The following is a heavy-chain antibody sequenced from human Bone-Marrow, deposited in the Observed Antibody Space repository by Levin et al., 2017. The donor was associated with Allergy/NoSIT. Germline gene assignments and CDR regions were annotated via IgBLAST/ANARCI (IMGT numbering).Heavy chain of an antibody. V-gene: IGHV4-4*02. CDR1: GGSISDTW. Sequence: SQTLSLTCAVSGGSISDTWWSWVRQPPGKGLEWIGEIYHSGSTIYNPSLKSRVAISVDQSKTQFSLKLSSVTAADTAVYYCRTRGYHYYTDVWGKGTTVTVSS. J-gene: IGHJ6*03. D-gene: IGHD1-14*01. CDR2: IYHSGST. CDR3: RTRGYHYYTDV.